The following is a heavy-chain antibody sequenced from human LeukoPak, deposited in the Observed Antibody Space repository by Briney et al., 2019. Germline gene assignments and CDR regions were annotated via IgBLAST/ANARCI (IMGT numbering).Heavy chain of an antibody. CDR3: ARELRFLEWAPFDL. Sequence: SETLSLTCTVSGGSISSYYWSWLRQPPGKGLEWIGYIYYSGSTNYNPSLKSRVTISVDTSKNQFSLKLSSVTAADTAVYYCARELRFLEWAPFDLWGRGNLVTVSS. J-gene: IGHJ2*01. D-gene: IGHD3-3*01. CDR1: GGSISSYY. V-gene: IGHV4-59*01. CDR2: IYYSGST.